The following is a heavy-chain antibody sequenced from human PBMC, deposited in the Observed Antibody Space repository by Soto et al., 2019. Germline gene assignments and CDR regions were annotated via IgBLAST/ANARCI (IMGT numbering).Heavy chain of an antibody. CDR1: GFTFSSYA. V-gene: IGHV3-23*01. CDR2: IAGTGAT. Sequence: GGSMRLSCAASGFTFSSYAMNWVRQAPGKGPEWVSHIAGTGATYYADSVKGRFTISRDISKNTLFLQMNSLRAEDTAVYYCAKSLNTATSFDYWGQGTLVTVSS. CDR3: AKSLNTATSFDY. J-gene: IGHJ4*02.